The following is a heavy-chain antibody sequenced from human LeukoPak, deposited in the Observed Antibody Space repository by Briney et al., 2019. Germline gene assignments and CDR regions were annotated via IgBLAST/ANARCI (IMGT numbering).Heavy chain of an antibody. CDR3: ATVISGTGWFDP. Sequence: ASVKVSCKASGYTFTGYYMHWVRQAPGQGLEWMGWINPNSGGTNYAQKFQGRVTMTRDTSISTAYMELNRLRSDDTAVYYCATVISGTGWFDPWGQGTQVTVSS. CDR1: GYTFTGYY. CDR2: INPNSGGT. J-gene: IGHJ5*02. V-gene: IGHV1-2*02. D-gene: IGHD6-13*01.